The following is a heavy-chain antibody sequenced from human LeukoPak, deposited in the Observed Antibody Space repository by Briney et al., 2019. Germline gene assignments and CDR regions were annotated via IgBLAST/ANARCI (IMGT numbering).Heavy chain of an antibody. CDR2: IKNDGSDK. CDR1: GFSFSAAW. CDR3: VNLGYSD. Sequence: GGSLRLSCEASGFSFSAAWMTWVRQAPGKGLEWMATIKNDGSDKYYVDSVKGRFTLSRDNAKNLVYLQMNSLRVEDTAVYYCVNLGYSDGGQGTLVTDSS. V-gene: IGHV3-7*01. D-gene: IGHD5-12*01. J-gene: IGHJ4*02.